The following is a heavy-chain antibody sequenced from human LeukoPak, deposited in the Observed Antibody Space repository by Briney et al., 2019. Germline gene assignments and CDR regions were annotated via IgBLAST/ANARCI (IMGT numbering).Heavy chain of an antibody. CDR3: ARVRRGIAAASGGVDY. V-gene: IGHV4-34*01. CDR2: INHSGST. J-gene: IGHJ4*02. CDR1: GGSFSGYY. Sequence: SETLSLTCAVYGGSFSGYYWSWIRQPPGKGLEWIGEINHSGSTNYNPSLKSRVTISVDTSKNQFSLKLSSVTAADTAVYYCARVRRGIAAASGGVDYWGQGTLVTVSS. D-gene: IGHD6-13*01.